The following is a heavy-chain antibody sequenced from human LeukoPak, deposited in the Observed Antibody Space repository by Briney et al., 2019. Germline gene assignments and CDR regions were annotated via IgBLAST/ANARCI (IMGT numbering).Heavy chain of an antibody. D-gene: IGHD2-2*01. Sequence: PGESLKISCKGSGSRFTSYWIGWVRQMPGKGLEGMGMIYPGDSDTRYSPSFQGQVTISADKSISTAYLQWSSLKASDTAMYYCATHLGYCSSTSCYPVFDYWGQGTLVTVSS. J-gene: IGHJ4*02. CDR2: IYPGDSDT. V-gene: IGHV5-51*01. CDR3: ATHLGYCSSTSCYPVFDY. CDR1: GSRFTSYW.